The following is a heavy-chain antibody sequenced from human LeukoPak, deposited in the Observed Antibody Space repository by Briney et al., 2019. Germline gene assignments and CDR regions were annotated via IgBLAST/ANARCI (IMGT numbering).Heavy chain of an antibody. D-gene: IGHD3-22*01. CDR1: GFTFNTYY. V-gene: IGHV3-23*01. CDR3: AKGKGYSRSYYYYMDV. J-gene: IGHJ6*03. Sequence: GGSLRLSCAASGFTFNTYYMYWVRQAPGKGLMWVSAISGSGGSTYYADSVKGRFTISRDNSKNTLYLQMNSLRAEDTAVYYCAKGKGYSRSYYYYMDVRGKGTTVTVSS. CDR2: ISGSGGST.